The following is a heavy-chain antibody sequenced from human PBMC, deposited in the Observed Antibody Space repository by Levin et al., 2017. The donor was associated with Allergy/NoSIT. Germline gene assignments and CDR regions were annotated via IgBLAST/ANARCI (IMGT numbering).Heavy chain of an antibody. Sequence: GASVKVSCAASGFTFSSYSMNWVRQTPGKGLEWLSYIGTSSSTIYYADSVRGRFTISRDNAKNSVYLQMNSLGDEDTAVYYCARYASHSGYYYFDYWGQGTLVTVSS. J-gene: IGHJ4*02. CDR3: ARYASHSGYYYFDY. CDR1: GFTFSSYS. V-gene: IGHV3-48*02. D-gene: IGHD3-22*01. CDR2: IGTSSSTI.